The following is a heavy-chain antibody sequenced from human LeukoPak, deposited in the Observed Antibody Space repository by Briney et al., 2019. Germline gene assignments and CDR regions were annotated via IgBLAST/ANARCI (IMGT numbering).Heavy chain of an antibody. V-gene: IGHV3-20*04. Sequence: GGSLRLSCAASGFTFDDYGMSWVRQAPGKGLEWVSGINWNGSSTGYADSVKGRFTISRGNAKNSLYLQMNSLRAENTALYYCARALGRVGYFDYWGQGTLVTVSS. CDR1: GFTFDDYG. J-gene: IGHJ4*02. D-gene: IGHD1-26*01. CDR2: INWNGSST. CDR3: ARALGRVGYFDY.